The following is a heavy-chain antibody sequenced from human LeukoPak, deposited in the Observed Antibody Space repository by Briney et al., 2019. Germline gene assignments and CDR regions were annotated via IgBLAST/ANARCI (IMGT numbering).Heavy chain of an antibody. CDR1: GGSFSGYY. CDR2: INHSGST. D-gene: IGHD4-17*01. CDR3: ARDYGDYDRDWYFDL. J-gene: IGHJ2*01. V-gene: IGHV4-34*01. Sequence: PSETLSLTCAVYGGSFSGYYWSWIRQPPGKGLEWIGEINHSGSTNYNPSLKSRVTISVDTSKNQFSLKLSSVTAADTAVYYCARDYGDYDRDWYFDLWGRGTLATVSS.